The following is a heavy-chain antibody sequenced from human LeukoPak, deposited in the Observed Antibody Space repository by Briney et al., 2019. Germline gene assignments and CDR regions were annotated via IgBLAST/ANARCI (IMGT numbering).Heavy chain of an antibody. CDR1: GYTFTSYG. V-gene: IGHV1-18*01. CDR2: MITPNGNT. D-gene: IGHD3-10*01. CDR3: ARDGLEITMVRGRPYYFDC. Sequence: ASVKVSCKAAGYTFTSYGIIWVRRAPGQGREWMGWMITPNGNTNYAQKLQGRVTMTTDTSTSTAYMELRSVRSDDTAVYYCARDGLEITMVRGRPYYFDCWLQGTLVTVSS. J-gene: IGHJ4*02.